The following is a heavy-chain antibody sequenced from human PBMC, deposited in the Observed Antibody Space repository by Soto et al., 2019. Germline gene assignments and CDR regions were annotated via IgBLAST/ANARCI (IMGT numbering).Heavy chain of an antibody. J-gene: IGHJ5*02. V-gene: IGHV3-30*18. D-gene: IGHD4-17*01. CDR2: ISYDGSNK. CDR3: AKDKADGDYAFDP. Sequence: QVQLVESGGGVVQPGRSLRLSCAASGFTFSSYGMHWVRQAPGKGLEWVAVISYDGSNKYYADSVKGRFTISRDNSKNTLYLQMNSLRAEDTAVYYCAKDKADGDYAFDPWGQGTLVTVSS. CDR1: GFTFSSYG.